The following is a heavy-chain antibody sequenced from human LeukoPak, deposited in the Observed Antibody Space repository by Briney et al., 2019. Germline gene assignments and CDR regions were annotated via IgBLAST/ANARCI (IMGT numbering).Heavy chain of an antibody. Sequence: PGGSLRLSCAASGFTVSNYWMNWVRQAPGKGLVWISRISGDGRTTSYADSVKGRFTISRDNAKNTLYLQMKNLRAEDTAVYYCAKDGAWLRFDDWGQGILVTVSS. CDR2: ISGDGRTT. V-gene: IGHV3-74*01. CDR1: GFTVSNYW. J-gene: IGHJ4*02. CDR3: AKDGAWLRFDD. D-gene: IGHD5-12*01.